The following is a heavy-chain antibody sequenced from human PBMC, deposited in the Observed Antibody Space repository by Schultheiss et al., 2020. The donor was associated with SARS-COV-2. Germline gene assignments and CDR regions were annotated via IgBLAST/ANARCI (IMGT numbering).Heavy chain of an antibody. CDR2: IYYSGST. V-gene: IGHV4-59*12. Sequence: SETLSLTCTVSGGSISSYYWSWIRQPPGKGLEWIGYIYYSGSTNYNPSLKSRVTISVDKSKNQFSLKLSSVTAADTAVYYCARAVAGTALGFDPWGQGTLVTVSS. CDR1: GGSISSYY. D-gene: IGHD6-19*01. J-gene: IGHJ5*02. CDR3: ARAVAGTALGFDP.